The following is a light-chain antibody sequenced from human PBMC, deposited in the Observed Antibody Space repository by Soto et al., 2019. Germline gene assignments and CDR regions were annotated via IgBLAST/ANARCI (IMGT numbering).Light chain of an antibody. CDR1: QSVSSY. Sequence: VLSQSPGTLSLYPGERATLSCRASQSVSSYLAWYQQKPGQAPRLLIYGASSRATGIPDRFSGSGSGTDFTLTISRLEPEDFAVYYCQQYGSSRTFGQGTKVDI. V-gene: IGKV3-20*01. CDR2: GAS. J-gene: IGKJ1*01. CDR3: QQYGSSRT.